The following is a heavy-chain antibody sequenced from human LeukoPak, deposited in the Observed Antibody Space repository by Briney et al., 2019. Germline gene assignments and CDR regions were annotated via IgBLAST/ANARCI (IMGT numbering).Heavy chain of an antibody. Sequence: GGSLRLSCAASGFTFSSYWMHWVRQAPGKGLVWVSRINSDGSSTSYADSVKGRFTISRDNAKNTLYLQMNSLRAEDTPVYYCARDRQIAAAGTSFDYWGQGTLVTVSS. J-gene: IGHJ4*02. V-gene: IGHV3-74*01. CDR1: GFTFSSYW. CDR3: ARDRQIAAAGTSFDY. D-gene: IGHD6-13*01. CDR2: INSDGSST.